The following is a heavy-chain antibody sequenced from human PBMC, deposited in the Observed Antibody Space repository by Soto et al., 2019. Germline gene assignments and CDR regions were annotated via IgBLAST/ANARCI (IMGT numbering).Heavy chain of an antibody. CDR2: IIDVFGST. J-gene: IGHJ6*02. Sequence: GGSLRLSCAASGFTFSSCAMFWVRQAPVNGLEFVSDIIDVFGSTYYADSVKGRFTISRYNSKSTLYLQMNSLRADYTALYYCAKGRSYYYYYGVDVWGQGTTVTVSS. CDR1: GFTFSSCA. CDR3: AKGRSYYYYYGVDV. V-gene: IGHV3-23*01.